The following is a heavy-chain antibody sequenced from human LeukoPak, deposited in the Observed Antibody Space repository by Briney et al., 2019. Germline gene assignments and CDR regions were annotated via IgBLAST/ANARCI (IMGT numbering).Heavy chain of an antibody. J-gene: IGHJ4*02. CDR1: GFTFSSYG. D-gene: IGHD1-26*01. V-gene: IGHV3-30*18. Sequence: PGRSLRLSCAASGFTFSSYGMHWVRQAPGKGLEWVAVISYDGSNKYYADSVKGRFTISRDNSKNTPYLQMNSLRAEDTAVYYCAKDGVGSRASFDYWGQGTLVTVSS. CDR2: ISYDGSNK. CDR3: AKDGVGSRASFDY.